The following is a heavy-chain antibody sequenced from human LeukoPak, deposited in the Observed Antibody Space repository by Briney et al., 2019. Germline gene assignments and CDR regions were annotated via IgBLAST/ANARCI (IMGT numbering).Heavy chain of an antibody. V-gene: IGHV3-66*02. Sequence: GGSLRLSCAASGFTVSSNYMSWVRQAPGKGLEGVSVIYSGGSTYYSDSVKGRFTISRDNSKNTLYLQMNSLRPEDTAVYYCARGFTMIVVVPKRGAFDIWGQGTMVTVSS. CDR3: ARGFTMIVVVPKRGAFDI. D-gene: IGHD3-22*01. J-gene: IGHJ3*02. CDR2: IYSGGST. CDR1: GFTVSSNY.